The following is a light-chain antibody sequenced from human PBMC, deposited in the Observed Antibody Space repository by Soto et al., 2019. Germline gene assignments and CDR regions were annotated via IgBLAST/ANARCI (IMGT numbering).Light chain of an antibody. V-gene: IGKV3-11*01. J-gene: IGKJ1*01. CDR3: QQHSHWPPWT. CDR1: QNVRTF. Sequence: EVVLTQSPATLALSPGELATLSCRASQNVRTFLDWYQQKPGQAPRLLIYGASNRATGIPARFSGSGSGTDFTLTISSLEPEDFAVEYCQQHSHWPPWTFGQGTRVEIQ. CDR2: GAS.